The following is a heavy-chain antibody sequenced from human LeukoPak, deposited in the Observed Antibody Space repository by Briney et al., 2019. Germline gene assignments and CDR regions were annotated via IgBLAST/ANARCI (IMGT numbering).Heavy chain of an antibody. CDR1: GGSMSGYY. CDR3: ARQASCGTATCNPFDY. CDR2: IYYSGST. J-gene: IGHJ4*02. Sequence: PSETLSLTCTVSGGSMSGYYWSWIRQPPGKGLEWIGFIYYSGSTTYNPSLKSRVTISVDTSKNQFSLNLRSVTAAHTAVYFCARQASCGTATCNPFDYWGQGTLVTVSS. D-gene: IGHD2-21*01. V-gene: IGHV4-59*08.